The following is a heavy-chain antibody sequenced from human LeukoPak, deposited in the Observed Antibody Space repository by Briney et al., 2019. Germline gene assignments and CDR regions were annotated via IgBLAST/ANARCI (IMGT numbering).Heavy chain of an antibody. CDR1: GGTFSSYA. J-gene: IGHJ4*02. V-gene: IGHV1-69*04. Sequence: ASVKVSCKASGGTFSSYAISWVRQAPGQGLEWMGRIIPILGIANYAQKFQGRVTITADKSTSTAYMELSSLRSEGTAVYYCARASYCGGDCYSGPFDYWGQGTLVTVSS. CDR2: IIPILGIA. CDR3: ARASYCGGDCYSGPFDY. D-gene: IGHD2-21*02.